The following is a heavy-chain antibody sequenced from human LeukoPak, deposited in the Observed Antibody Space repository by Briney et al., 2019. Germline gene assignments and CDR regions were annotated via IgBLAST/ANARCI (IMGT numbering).Heavy chain of an antibody. Sequence: GGSLRLSCAASGFTFNNYGMFSVRQAPGKGLDWGSYIRFDGSHKWYADSVKGRFTISRDNSKNTVYLQMDSLRAEDTALYYCAKTSLSDGSGHYYHMDVWGKGTTVTISS. V-gene: IGHV3-30*02. D-gene: IGHD2-15*01. CDR2: IRFDGSHK. CDR3: AKTSLSDGSGHYYHMDV. CDR1: GFTFNNYG. J-gene: IGHJ6*03.